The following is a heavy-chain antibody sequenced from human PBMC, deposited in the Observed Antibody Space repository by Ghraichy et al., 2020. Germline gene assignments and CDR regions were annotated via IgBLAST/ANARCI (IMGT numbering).Heavy chain of an antibody. CDR2: IYYSGST. CDR3: ARGRGLLWFGEPAYVDY. J-gene: IGHJ4*02. CDR1: GGSISSYY. Sequence: SETLSLTCTVSGGSISSYYWSWIRQPPGKGLEWIGYIYYSGSTNYNPSLKSRVTISVDTSKNQFSLKLSSVTAADTAVYYCARGRGLLWFGEPAYVDYWGQGTLVTVSS. V-gene: IGHV4-59*12. D-gene: IGHD3-10*01.